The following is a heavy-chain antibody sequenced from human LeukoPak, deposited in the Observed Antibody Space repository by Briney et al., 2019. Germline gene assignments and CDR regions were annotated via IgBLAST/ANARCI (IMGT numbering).Heavy chain of an antibody. CDR1: GFTFSSYA. Sequence: GGSLRLSCTASGFTFSSYAMSWVRQAPGKGLNWVSAASVSGGSTDYADPAKGRSTISKANSKNTLYLQRTSLRVQDTPDYYCAKGPDSSGRPRGGFDYWGQGTLVTVSS. J-gene: IGHJ4*02. V-gene: IGHV3-23*01. CDR3: AKGPDSSGRPRGGFDY. D-gene: IGHD3-22*01. CDR2: ASVSGGST.